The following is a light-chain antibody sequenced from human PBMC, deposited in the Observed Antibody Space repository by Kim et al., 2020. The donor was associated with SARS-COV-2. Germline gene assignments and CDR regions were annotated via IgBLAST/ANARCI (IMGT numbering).Light chain of an antibody. V-gene: IGLV3-19*01. CDR3: NSRDSSGNHLV. CDR2: GKN. J-gene: IGLJ3*02. CDR1: SLRNYY. Sequence: LGQTVRITCQGDSLRNYYASWYQQQPGQAPVLVLFGKNNRPSGIPDRFSGSKSGNTASLTITGAQAEDEADYYCNSRDSSGNHLVFGGGTKLTVL.